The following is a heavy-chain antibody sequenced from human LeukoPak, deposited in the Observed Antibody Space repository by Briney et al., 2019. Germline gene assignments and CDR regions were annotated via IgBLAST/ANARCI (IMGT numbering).Heavy chain of an antibody. CDR3: GRGMDV. CDR1: GFTFNNYW. V-gene: IGHV3-7*03. Sequence: GGSLRLSCAASGFTFNNYWMSWVRQAPGKGLEWVANIKQDRSEIYYVDPVKGRFTISRDNAKNSVYLQMNSLRADDTAVYYCGRGMDVWGQGTTVTVSS. J-gene: IGHJ6*02. CDR2: IKQDRSEI.